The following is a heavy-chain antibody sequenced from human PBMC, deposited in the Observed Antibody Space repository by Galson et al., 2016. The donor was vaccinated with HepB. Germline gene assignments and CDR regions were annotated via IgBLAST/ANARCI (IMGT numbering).Heavy chain of an antibody. J-gene: IGHJ4*02. CDR1: GFSFSTSG. V-gene: IGHV3-23*01. D-gene: IGHD6-19*01. CDR3: AREQWLMIRDHGGFDS. Sequence: SLRLSCAASGFSFSTSGMSWVRQTPGRGLEWVSGITGSGDATHYADSVRGRFTISRDNSKDTLYLQMNSLRAEDTAVYYCAREQWLMIRDHGGFDSWGQGTLVTVSS. CDR2: ITGSGDAT.